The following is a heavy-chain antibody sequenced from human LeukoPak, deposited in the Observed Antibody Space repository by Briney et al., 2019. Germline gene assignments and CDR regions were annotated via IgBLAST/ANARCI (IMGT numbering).Heavy chain of an antibody. CDR2: ISGSGGST. J-gene: IGHJ3*02. D-gene: IGHD6-19*01. CDR3: AKHSESSGWYGAFDI. Sequence: PEGSLRLSCAASGFTFSSYWKSWVRQAPGKGLEWVSAISGSGGSTYYADSVKGRFTISRDNSKNPLYLQMNSLRAEDTAVYYCAKHSESSGWYGAFDIWGQGTMVTVSS. V-gene: IGHV3-23*01. CDR1: GFTFSSYW.